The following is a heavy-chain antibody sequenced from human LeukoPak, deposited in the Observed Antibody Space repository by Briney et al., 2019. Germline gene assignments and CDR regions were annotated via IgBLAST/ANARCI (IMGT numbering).Heavy chain of an antibody. CDR2: IYSGGST. J-gene: IGHJ4*02. D-gene: IGHD3-10*01. CDR3: AKDRGDYFTPLDY. CDR1: GFTVSSNY. Sequence: GGSLRLSCAASGFTVSSNYMSWVRQAPGKGLEWVSVIYSGGSTYYADSVKGRFTISRDNSKNALYLQMNSLRAEDTAVYYCAKDRGDYFTPLDYWGQGTLVTVSS. V-gene: IGHV3-53*01.